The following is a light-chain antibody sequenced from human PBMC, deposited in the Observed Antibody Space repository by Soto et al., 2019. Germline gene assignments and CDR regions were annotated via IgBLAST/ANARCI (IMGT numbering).Light chain of an antibody. V-gene: IGKV3-11*01. J-gene: IGKJ5*01. CDR1: QSVSRY. CDR2: DAS. Sequence: IVLTHSPPTLSLSPLERATLSFMSSQSVSRYLALYQQKPGQAPRLLIYDASNGATGIPARFSGSGSGTDFTLTISSLEPEDFAVYYCQQRSNWPPITFGQGTRLEI. CDR3: QQRSNWPPIT.